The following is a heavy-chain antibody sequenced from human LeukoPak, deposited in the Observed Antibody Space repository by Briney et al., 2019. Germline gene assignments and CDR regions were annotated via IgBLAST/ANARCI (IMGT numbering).Heavy chain of an antibody. CDR3: ARDPGDYYDSSGYYVPPLDY. CDR1: GFTFSSYS. CDR2: ISSSSSYI. V-gene: IGHV3-21*04. J-gene: IGHJ4*02. D-gene: IGHD3-22*01. Sequence: GGSLRLSCAASGFTFSSYSMNWVRQAPGKGLEWVSSISSSSSYIYYADSVKGRFTISRDNAKNSLYLQMNSLRAEDTAVYYCARDPGDYYDSSGYYVPPLDYWGQGTLVTVSS.